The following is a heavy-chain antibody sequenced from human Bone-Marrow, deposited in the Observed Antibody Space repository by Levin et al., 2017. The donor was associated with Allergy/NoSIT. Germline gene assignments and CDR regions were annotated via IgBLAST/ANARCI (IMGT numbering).Heavy chain of an antibody. CDR3: ARERGLSRYCSSRRYYYYYYMDV. Sequence: GGSLRLSCAASGFTVSSNYMSWVRQAPGKGLEWVSVIYSCGSTYYADSVKGRFTISRDNSKNTLYLQMNSLRAEDTAVYYCARERGLSRYCSSRRYYYYYYMDVWGKGTTVTVSS. V-gene: IGHV3-66*03. D-gene: IGHD2-2*01. CDR2: IYSCGST. CDR1: GFTVSSNY. J-gene: IGHJ6*03.